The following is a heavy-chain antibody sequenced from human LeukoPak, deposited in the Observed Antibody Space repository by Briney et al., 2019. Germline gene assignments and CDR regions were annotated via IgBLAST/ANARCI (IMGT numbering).Heavy chain of an antibody. CDR1: GYTFTGYY. D-gene: IGHD3-22*01. CDR3: ARVMHDSSGYYYVFDY. Sequence: ASVKVSCKASGYTFTGYYMHWVRQAPGKGLEWMGWINHNSGGTNYAQKFQGRVTMTRDMSISTAYMELSRLRSDDTAVYYCARVMHDSSGYYYVFDYWGQGTLVTVSS. J-gene: IGHJ4*02. V-gene: IGHV1-2*02. CDR2: INHNSGGT.